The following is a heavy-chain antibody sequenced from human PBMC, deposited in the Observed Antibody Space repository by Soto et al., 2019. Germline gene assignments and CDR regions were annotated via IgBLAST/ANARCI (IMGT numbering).Heavy chain of an antibody. CDR1: GGSSSSSFYY. CDR2: IYSLGTT. CDR3: GRQIYDSSGYYYAY. V-gene: IGHV4-39*01. Sequence: QLQLQESGPGLVKPSETLSLTCTVSGGSSSSSFYYWGWIRQPPGQGLEWLGTIYSLGTTYYNPSLKSRVTISVDKSKSQLFLKLSSVTAPDTAVYYCGRQIYDSSGYYYAYWGQGTLGTVSS. D-gene: IGHD3-22*01. J-gene: IGHJ4*02.